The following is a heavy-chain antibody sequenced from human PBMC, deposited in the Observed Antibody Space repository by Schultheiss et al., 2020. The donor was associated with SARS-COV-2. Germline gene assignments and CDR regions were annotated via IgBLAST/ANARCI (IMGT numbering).Heavy chain of an antibody. V-gene: IGHV4-34*01. Sequence: SETLSLTCTVSGAGGSFSDYYWIWIRQPPGKGLEWTGEINHSGSTNYNPSLKSRVTISMDTSKNQFSLRLSSVTAADTAVYYCATAPQQELGGGGGFNIWGQGTTVTVSS. CDR1: GAGGSFSDYY. J-gene: IGHJ3*02. D-gene: IGHD1-7*01. CDR3: ATAPQQELGGGGGFNI. CDR2: INHSGST.